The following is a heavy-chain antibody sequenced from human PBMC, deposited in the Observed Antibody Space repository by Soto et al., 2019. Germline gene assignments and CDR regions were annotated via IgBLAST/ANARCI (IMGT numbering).Heavy chain of an antibody. CDR1: GGSFSGYY. CDR3: ARERRGYCSSTSCYGDY. CDR2: INHSGST. Sequence: QVQLQQWGAGLLKPLETLSLTCAVYGGSFSGYYWSWIRQPPGKGLEWIGEINHSGSTNYNPSLKSRVTISVDTSKNQFSLKLSSVTAADTAVYYCARERRGYCSSTSCYGDYWGQGTLVTVSS. J-gene: IGHJ4*02. V-gene: IGHV4-34*01. D-gene: IGHD2-2*01.